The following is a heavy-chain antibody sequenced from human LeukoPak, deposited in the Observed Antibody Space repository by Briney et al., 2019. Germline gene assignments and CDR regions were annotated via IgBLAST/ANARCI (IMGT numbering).Heavy chain of an antibody. CDR1: GFTFNSYA. CDR3: VKVSATVGATYFDY. Sequence: GGSLRLSCSASGFTFNSYAMHWVRQAPGKGLEYISGITSNGGSTYHADSVKGRFTISRDNSKNTLYFQMSSLRAEDTAVYYCVKVSATVGATYFDYWGQGTLVTVSS. CDR2: ITSNGGST. V-gene: IGHV3-64D*06. J-gene: IGHJ4*02. D-gene: IGHD1-26*01.